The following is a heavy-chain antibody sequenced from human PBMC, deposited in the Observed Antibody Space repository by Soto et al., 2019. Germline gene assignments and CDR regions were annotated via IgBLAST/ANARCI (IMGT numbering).Heavy chain of an antibody. CDR1: GFSFSSDS. Sequence: LRLSCAASGFSFSSDSMGWVRQAPGKGLEWVSSISSSGSFKNYADSVKGRFTISRDNSKNSLYLQMNSLKDEDTAVYYCARDPPTGTTLDWVDSWGQGTLVTVSS. V-gene: IGHV3-21*01. D-gene: IGHD1-7*01. CDR2: ISSSGSFK. J-gene: IGHJ5*01. CDR3: ARDPPTGTTLDWVDS.